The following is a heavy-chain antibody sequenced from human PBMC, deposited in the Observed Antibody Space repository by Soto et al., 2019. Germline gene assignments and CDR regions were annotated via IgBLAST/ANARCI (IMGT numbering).Heavy chain of an antibody. Sequence: EVQLVESGGGLVQPGGSLRLSCAASGFTFSSYWMHWVRQVPGKGLVWVSIINADGSSTDYADSVKGRFTISRDNAKNTLYLQMSSLRAEDTAVYYCARPRYDDSGTPFDYWVQGTLVTVSS. CDR1: GFTFSSYW. CDR2: INADGSST. V-gene: IGHV3-74*01. CDR3: ARPRYDDSGTPFDY. D-gene: IGHD3-22*01. J-gene: IGHJ4*02.